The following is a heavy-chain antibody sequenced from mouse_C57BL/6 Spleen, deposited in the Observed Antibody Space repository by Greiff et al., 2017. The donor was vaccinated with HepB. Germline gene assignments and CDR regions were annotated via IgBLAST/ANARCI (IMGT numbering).Heavy chain of an antibody. CDR1: GYTFTSYW. Sequence: QVQLQQPGAELVKPGASVKLSCKASGYTFTSYWMHWVKQRPGRGLEWIGRIDPNSGGTKYNEKFKSKATLTEDKPSSTAYMQLSSLTSEDSAVSYGAADDYDSSYSFYSMDYWGQGTSVTVSS. CDR2: IDPNSGGT. CDR3: AADDYDSSYSFYSMDY. V-gene: IGHV1-72*01. D-gene: IGHD1-1*01. J-gene: IGHJ4*01.